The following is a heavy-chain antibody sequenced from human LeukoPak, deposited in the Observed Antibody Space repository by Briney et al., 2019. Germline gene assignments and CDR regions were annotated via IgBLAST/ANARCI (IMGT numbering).Heavy chain of an antibody. V-gene: IGHV4-59*01. J-gene: IGHJ4*02. CDR3: ARIGRAGGSSPLSY. CDR1: GGSISSYY. Sequence: SETLSLTCTVSGGSISSYYWSWIRQPPGKGLEWIGYIYYSGNTNYNPSLNSRVTMSVDTSKNQFSLKLSSVTAADTAVYYCARIGRAGGSSPLSYWGQGTLVTVSS. D-gene: IGHD2-15*01. CDR2: IYYSGNT.